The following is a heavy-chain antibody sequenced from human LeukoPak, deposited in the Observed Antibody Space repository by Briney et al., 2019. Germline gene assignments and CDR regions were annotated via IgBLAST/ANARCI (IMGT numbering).Heavy chain of an antibody. V-gene: IGHV1-69*05. CDR1: GGTFSSYA. D-gene: IGHD4-17*01. J-gene: IGHJ6*03. CDR2: IIPIFGTA. Sequence: SVKVSCKASGGTFSSYAISWVRQAPGQGLEWMGGIIPIFGTANYAQKFQGRVTITTDESTSTAYMELSSLRSEDTAVYSCASHYGEGYYYYYMDVWGKGTTVTVSS. CDR3: ASHYGEGYYYYYMDV.